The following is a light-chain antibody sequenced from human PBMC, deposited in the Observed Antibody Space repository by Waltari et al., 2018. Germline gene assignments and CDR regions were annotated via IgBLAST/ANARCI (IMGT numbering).Light chain of an antibody. J-gene: IGKJ3*01. Sequence: EIVMTQSPATLSVSPGERVTLSCRDSQSVRRKLAWYQHQPGQAPRLLFYAASTRATDIPARFSGSGSGTEFTLTISSLQSEDFAVYYCQQHDNWPFTFGPGTKVDI. CDR1: QSVRRK. CDR2: AAS. CDR3: QQHDNWPFT. V-gene: IGKV3-15*01.